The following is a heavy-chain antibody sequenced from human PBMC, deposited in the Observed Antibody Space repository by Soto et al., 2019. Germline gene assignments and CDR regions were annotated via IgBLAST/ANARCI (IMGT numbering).Heavy chain of an antibody. CDR3: ARETGGGFDY. J-gene: IGHJ4*01. V-gene: IGHV3-53*04. D-gene: IGHD2-8*02. CDR2: IYSGGST. CDR1: GFTVISNY. Sequence: EVQLVESGGGLVQPGGSLRLSCAASGFTVISNYMSWVRQAPGKGLEGVSVIYSGGSTYYADSVKGRFTISRHNSKXXXXXXXXXXXXXXXXVYYCARETGGGFDYXXXGXXXTVSX.